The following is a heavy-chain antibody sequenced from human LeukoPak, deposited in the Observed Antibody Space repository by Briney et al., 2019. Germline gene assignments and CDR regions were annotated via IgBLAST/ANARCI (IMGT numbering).Heavy chain of an antibody. Sequence: ASVKVSCKASGYTFTGYYMHWVRQAPGQGLEWMGWINPNSGGTNYAQKFQGRVTMTRDTSISTAYMELSRLRSDDTAVYYCARDPQDRSHGYSYGYYYYYMDVWGKGTTVTVSS. J-gene: IGHJ6*03. V-gene: IGHV1-2*02. CDR1: GYTFTGYY. CDR2: INPNSGGT. D-gene: IGHD5-18*01. CDR3: ARDPQDRSHGYSYGYYYYYMDV.